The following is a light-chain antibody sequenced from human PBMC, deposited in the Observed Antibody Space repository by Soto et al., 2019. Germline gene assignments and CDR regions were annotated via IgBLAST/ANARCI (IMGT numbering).Light chain of an antibody. J-gene: IGLJ1*01. CDR2: EVN. Sequence: ISCTGTSSDVGGYSYVSWYQQHPGKAPKLMIYEVNKRPSGVPDRFSGSKSGNTASLTVSGLQAEDEADYYCSSYAGSSNVFGTGTKSPS. CDR1: SSDVGGYSY. V-gene: IGLV2-8*01. CDR3: SSYAGSSNV.